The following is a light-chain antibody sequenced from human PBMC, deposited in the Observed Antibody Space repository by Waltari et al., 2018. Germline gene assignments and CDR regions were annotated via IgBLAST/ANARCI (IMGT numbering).Light chain of an antibody. CDR2: GAA. Sequence: EVVLTQSPDTLSLSPGERATLSCRASQSLTKRYLAWYQQKPGQAPRLFIYGAASRAPGIPNRFSGSGSGTDFTLTISRLEPEDFAVYYCQQYGSSILYTFGQGTKLEIK. J-gene: IGKJ2*01. CDR1: QSLTKRY. V-gene: IGKV3-20*01. CDR3: QQYGSSILYT.